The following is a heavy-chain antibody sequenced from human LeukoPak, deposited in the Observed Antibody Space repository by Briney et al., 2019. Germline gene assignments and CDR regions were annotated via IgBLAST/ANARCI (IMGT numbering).Heavy chain of an antibody. CDR3: ARTKVGYSYGYIDY. CDR2: IYTSGTT. Sequence: SETLSLTCTVSGGSINGYFWNWIRQPAGKGLEWIGRIYTSGTTNYNPSLKSRVTISVDTSKNQFSLKLSSVTAADTAVYYCARTKVGYSYGYIDYWGQGTLVTVSS. V-gene: IGHV4-4*07. CDR1: GGSINGYF. D-gene: IGHD5-18*01. J-gene: IGHJ4*02.